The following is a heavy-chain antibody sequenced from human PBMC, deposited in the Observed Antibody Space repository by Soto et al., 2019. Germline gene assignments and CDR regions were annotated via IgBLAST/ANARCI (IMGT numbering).Heavy chain of an antibody. CDR1: GGTFSSYA. CDR2: IIPIFGTA. Sequence: ASVKVSCKASGGTFSSYAISWVRQAPGQGLEWMGGIIPIFGTANYAQKFQGRVTITADESMSTAYMELSSLRSEDTAVYYCARGAVGATTEDYYYGMDVWGQGTTVTVSS. V-gene: IGHV1-69*13. D-gene: IGHD1-26*01. J-gene: IGHJ6*02. CDR3: ARGAVGATTEDYYYGMDV.